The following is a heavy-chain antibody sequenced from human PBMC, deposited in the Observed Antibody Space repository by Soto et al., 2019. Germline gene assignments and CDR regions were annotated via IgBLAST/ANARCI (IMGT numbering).Heavy chain of an antibody. J-gene: IGHJ6*02. CDR1: GFTFSSYA. CDR3: AKDFPPPYDYYDSSGFIMKGYYYGMDV. CDR2: ISGSGGST. D-gene: IGHD3-22*01. V-gene: IGHV3-23*01. Sequence: GGSLRLSCAASGFTFSSYAMSWVRQAPGKGLEWVSAISGSGGSTYYADSVKGRFTISRDNSKNTLYLQMNSLRAEDTAVYYCAKDFPPPYDYYDSSGFIMKGYYYGMDVWGQGTTVTVSS.